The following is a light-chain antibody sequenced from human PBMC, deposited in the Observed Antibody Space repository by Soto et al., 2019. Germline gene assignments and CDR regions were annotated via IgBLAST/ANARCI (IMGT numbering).Light chain of an antibody. CDR3: QQYDGAPLT. J-gene: IGKJ3*01. CDR2: AAS. V-gene: IGKV3-20*01. Sequence: PGERATLSCRARQSLAINSLAWYQQKPGQAPRLLIYAASTRDTAIPDRFSGSGSGTDFTLTISRLEPEDFAVYYCQQYDGAPLTFGPGTKVDMK. CDR1: QSLAINS.